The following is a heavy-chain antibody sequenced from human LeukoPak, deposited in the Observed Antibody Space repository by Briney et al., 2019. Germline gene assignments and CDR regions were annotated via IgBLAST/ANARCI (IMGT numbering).Heavy chain of an antibody. CDR1: GFTFSSYA. J-gene: IGHJ4*02. CDR3: AKDLFPRYCSSTSCQLSFDY. Sequence: GSLRLSCAASGFTFSSYAMSWVRQAPGKGLEWVSAISGSGGSTYYADSVKGRFTISRDNSKNTLYLQMNSLRAEDTAVYYCAKDLFPRYCSSTSCQLSFDYWGQGTLVTVSS. D-gene: IGHD2-2*01. V-gene: IGHV3-23*01. CDR2: ISGSGGST.